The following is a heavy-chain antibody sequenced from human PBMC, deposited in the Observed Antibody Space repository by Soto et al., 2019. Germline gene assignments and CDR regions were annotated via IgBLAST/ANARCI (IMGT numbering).Heavy chain of an antibody. CDR1: GFTFSSYN. Sequence: EVQLVESGGGLVKPGGSLRLSCAASGFTFSSYNMNWVRQAPGKGLEWVSSISSSSSYLYYADSVKGRFTISRDNGKNSLDLQMNSLRAEDTAVYYCAREGGAAAATYSDSWGQGTLVTVSS. CDR2: ISSSSSYL. CDR3: AREGGAAAATYSDS. J-gene: IGHJ4*02. V-gene: IGHV3-21*01. D-gene: IGHD6-13*01.